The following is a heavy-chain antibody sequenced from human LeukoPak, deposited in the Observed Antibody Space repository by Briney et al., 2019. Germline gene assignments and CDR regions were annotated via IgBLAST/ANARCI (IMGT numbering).Heavy chain of an antibody. Sequence: GGSLTLSCAASGFTFNTYSMNWVRQAPGKGLEWISYISESSDTIYYADSVKGRFTISRDNAKNSLYLQMNSLRAEDTALYYCARRFDYWGQGTLVTVSS. CDR2: ISESSDTI. CDR1: GFTFNTYS. V-gene: IGHV3-48*01. J-gene: IGHJ4*02. CDR3: ARRFDY.